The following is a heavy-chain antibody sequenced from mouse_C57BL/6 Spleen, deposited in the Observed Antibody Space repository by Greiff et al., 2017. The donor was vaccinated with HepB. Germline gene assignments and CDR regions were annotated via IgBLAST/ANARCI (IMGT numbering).Heavy chain of an antibody. D-gene: IGHD1-1*01. CDR1: GYSIPSGYY. CDR2: ISYDGSN. CDR3: ARDGSSFDY. J-gene: IGHJ2*01. Sequence: EVQLQESGPGLVKPSQSLSLTCSVTGYSIPSGYYWNWIRQFPGNKLEWMGYISYDGSNNYNPSLKNRISITRDTSKNQFFLKLNSVTTEDTATYYCARDGSSFDYWGQGTTLTVSS. V-gene: IGHV3-6*01.